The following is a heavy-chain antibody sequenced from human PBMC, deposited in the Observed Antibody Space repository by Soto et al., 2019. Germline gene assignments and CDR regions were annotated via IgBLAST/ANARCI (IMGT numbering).Heavy chain of an antibody. D-gene: IGHD3-16*02. CDR2: IYYIGST. Sequence: PSETLSLTCTVSGDSITNSNYYWCWFLQPPGKGLEWIASIYYIGSTYYNPSLKSRVTISVDTSNNQFSLNLNSVTASDTAVYYCAGRNSLASVSLNFRELSNYKWIDPWGPGTLVTVSS. J-gene: IGHJ5*02. V-gene: IGHV4-39*01. CDR3: AGRNSLASVSLNFRELSNYKWIDP. CDR1: GDSITNSNYY.